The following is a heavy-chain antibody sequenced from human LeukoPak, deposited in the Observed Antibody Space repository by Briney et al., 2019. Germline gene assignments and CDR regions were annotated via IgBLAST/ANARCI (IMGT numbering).Heavy chain of an antibody. J-gene: IGHJ4*02. D-gene: IGHD3-22*01. V-gene: IGHV3-20*01. Sequence: PGGSLRLSCAASGFTFSSYGMSWVRQAPGKGLEWVSGISGSGGSTGYADSVKGRFTISRDNAKNSLYLQMNSLRAEDTALYHCARVRRDSSGYYYFDYWGQGTLVTVSS. CDR2: ISGSGGST. CDR1: GFTFSSYG. CDR3: ARVRRDSSGYYYFDY.